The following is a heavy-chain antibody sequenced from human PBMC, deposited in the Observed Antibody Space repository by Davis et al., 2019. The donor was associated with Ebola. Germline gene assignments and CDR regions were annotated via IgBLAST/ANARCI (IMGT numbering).Heavy chain of an antibody. Sequence: GGSLRLSCTASGFTVSSNHMSWVRQAPGKGLEWVSVIYDQSTAYADAVRGRFIISRDKSNNTLYLEMSSLRVDDTAVYYCARSGTSALSGSPCYFDYWGQGTLVTVSS. CDR2: IYDQST. CDR1: GFTVSSNH. CDR3: ARSGTSALSGSPCYFDY. J-gene: IGHJ4*02. V-gene: IGHV3-66*02. D-gene: IGHD1-26*01.